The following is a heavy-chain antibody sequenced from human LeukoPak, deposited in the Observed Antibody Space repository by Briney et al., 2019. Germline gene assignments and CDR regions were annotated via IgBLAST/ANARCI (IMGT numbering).Heavy chain of an antibody. J-gene: IGHJ4*02. CDR1: GGSISSYY. Sequence: KPSETLSRTCTVSGGSISSYYWGWIRQPPGKGLEWIGYIYYSGSTNYNPSLKSRVTISVDTSKNQFSLKLSSVTAADTAVYYCASSQGLRLGEKGDLGYWGQGTLVTVSS. D-gene: IGHD3-16*01. CDR2: IYYSGST. CDR3: ASSQGLRLGEKGDLGY. V-gene: IGHV4-59*01.